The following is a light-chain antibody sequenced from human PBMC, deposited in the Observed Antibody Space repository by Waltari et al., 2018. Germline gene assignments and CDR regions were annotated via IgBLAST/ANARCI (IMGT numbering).Light chain of an antibody. Sequence: EKVMTQSPATLSVSPGERATLSCRASQSVTSNVAWYQQKPGQAPRLLIYGASTRATGIPGRFTGSGSGTEFTLTISSLQSEDFAVYYCQQYNNWPRMYTFGQGTKLEIK. CDR2: GAS. J-gene: IGKJ2*01. CDR3: QQYNNWPRMYT. V-gene: IGKV3-15*01. CDR1: QSVTSN.